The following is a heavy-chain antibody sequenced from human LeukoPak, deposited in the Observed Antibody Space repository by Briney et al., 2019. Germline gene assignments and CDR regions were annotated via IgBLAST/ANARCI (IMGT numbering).Heavy chain of an antibody. D-gene: IGHD1-26*01. Sequence: GGSLRLSCAASGFTFSRYWMSWVRQAPGKGLEWVAIIKQDGSVKYCVDSVKGRSTISRDNTKNSLYLQMNSLRAEDTAVYYCAKQWVPLWSPFDYWGQGTLVTVSS. V-gene: IGHV3-7*01. CDR3: AKQWVPLWSPFDY. CDR1: GFTFSRYW. CDR2: IKQDGSVK. J-gene: IGHJ4*02.